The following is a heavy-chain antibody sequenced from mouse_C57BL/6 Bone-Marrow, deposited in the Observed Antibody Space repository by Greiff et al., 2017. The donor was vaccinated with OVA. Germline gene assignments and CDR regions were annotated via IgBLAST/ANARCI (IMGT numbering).Heavy chain of an antibody. Sequence: QVQLKESGPELVKPGASVKLSCKASGYTFTSYDINWVKQRPGQGLEWIGWIYPRDGSTKYNEKFKGKATLTVDTSSSTAYMELHSLTSEDSAVYFCARGVLYYYGSSWAYWGQGTLVTVSA. CDR1: GYTFTSYD. CDR2: IYPRDGST. CDR3: ARGVLYYYGSSWAY. V-gene: IGHV1-85*01. D-gene: IGHD1-1*01. J-gene: IGHJ3*01.